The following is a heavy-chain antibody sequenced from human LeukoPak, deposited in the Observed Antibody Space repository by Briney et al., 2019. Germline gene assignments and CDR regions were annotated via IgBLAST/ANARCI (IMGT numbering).Heavy chain of an antibody. D-gene: IGHD5-18*01. Sequence: GGSLRLSCAASGFTFSSYAMHWVRQAPGKGLEWVAVISYDGSNKYYADSVKGRFTISRDNSKNSLYLQMNSLRAEDTAVYYCASYSYGYGAFDYWGQGTLVTVSS. CDR2: ISYDGSNK. J-gene: IGHJ4*02. CDR1: GFTFSSYA. CDR3: ASYSYGYGAFDY. V-gene: IGHV3-30*04.